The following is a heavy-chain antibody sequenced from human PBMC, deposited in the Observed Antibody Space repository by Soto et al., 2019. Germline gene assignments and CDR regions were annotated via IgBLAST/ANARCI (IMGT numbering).Heavy chain of an antibody. CDR1: GGTFSKDA. CDR2: LIPVFGSP. V-gene: IGHV1-69*01. J-gene: IGHJ6*02. Sequence: QVQLVQSGAEVKKPGSSVTVSCKTSGGTFSKDAINWVRQAPGQGLEWMGWLIPVFGSPIYAQKFRGRIKITAYESTSTAFMDLSSLRSEDTAVYYCTRVLGYTFEPGKTRYYAMDVWGQGTTVSVSS. CDR3: TRVLGYTFEPGKTRYYAMDV. D-gene: IGHD5-18*01.